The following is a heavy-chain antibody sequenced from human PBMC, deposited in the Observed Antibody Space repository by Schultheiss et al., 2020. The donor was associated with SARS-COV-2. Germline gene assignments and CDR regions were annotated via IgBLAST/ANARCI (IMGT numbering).Heavy chain of an antibody. Sequence: GESLKISCTVSGFSFGNYWMHWVRQVPGKGPVWVSRINEDGSTTSYADFVKGRFTISRDNAERTLYLQMNSLRGDDTAVYYCATDLSGKEEHWGQGTLVTVSS. CDR2: INEDGSTT. J-gene: IGHJ1*01. CDR3: ATDLSGKEEH. V-gene: IGHV3-74*01. D-gene: IGHD3-10*01. CDR1: GFSFGNYW.